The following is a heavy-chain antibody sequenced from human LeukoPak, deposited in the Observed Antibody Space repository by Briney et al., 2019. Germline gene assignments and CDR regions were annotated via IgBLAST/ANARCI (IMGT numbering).Heavy chain of an antibody. V-gene: IGHV4-39*01. CDR3: ASRVYGLGSFNY. CDR2: IYNSGTT. CDR1: GDSISSTSYY. D-gene: IGHD3-10*01. Sequence: KPSETLSLTCTVSGDSISSTSYYWDWIRQPPGKGLEWIGSIYNSGTTYHNPSLKSRVTISVDTSKNQFPLKVSSVTAADTAVYYCASRVYGLGSFNYWGQGTLVTVSS. J-gene: IGHJ4*01.